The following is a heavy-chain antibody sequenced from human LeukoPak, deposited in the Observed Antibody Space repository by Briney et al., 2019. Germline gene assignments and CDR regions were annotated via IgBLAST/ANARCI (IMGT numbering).Heavy chain of an antibody. Sequence: GGSLRLSCAASGFTLSNYWMSWFRQAPGKGLEWVANIKQDGSEKYYLDSVKGRFTISRDNAKNSLYLQMNNLRAEDTAVYYCARPLTGYYHVWGQGTLVTVSS. CDR1: GFTLSNYW. CDR3: ARPLTGYYHV. CDR2: IKQDGSEK. V-gene: IGHV3-7*01. J-gene: IGHJ4*02. D-gene: IGHD3-9*01.